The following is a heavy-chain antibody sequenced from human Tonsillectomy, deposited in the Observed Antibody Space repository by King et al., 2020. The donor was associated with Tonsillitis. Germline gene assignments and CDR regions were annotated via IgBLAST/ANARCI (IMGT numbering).Heavy chain of an antibody. CDR3: ARDLRGAYPVH. CDR1: GFTFSDYY. V-gene: IGHV3-11*06. Sequence: HVQLVESGGGLVKPGGSLRLSCAASGFTFSDYYMSWLRQAPGKGLEWISYISRGGNFANYADSVRGRFTISRDNTKNSMSLQMNSLRAEDTALYYCARDLRGAYPVHWGQGTLVTVSS. J-gene: IGHJ4*02. D-gene: IGHD3-16*01. CDR2: ISRGGNFA.